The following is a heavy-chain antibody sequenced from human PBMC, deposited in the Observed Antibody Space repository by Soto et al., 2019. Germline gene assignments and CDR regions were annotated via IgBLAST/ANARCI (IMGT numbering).Heavy chain of an antibody. CDR1: GFTFTSSA. V-gene: IGHV1-58*01. CDR3: AADRASAGSYSLDY. J-gene: IGHJ4*02. CDR2: IVVGSGNT. Sequence: GASVKVSCKASGFTFTSSAVQWVRQARGQRLEWIGWIVVGSGNTNYAQKFQERVTITRDMSTSTAYMELSSLRSEDTAVYHCAADRASAGSYSLDYWGQGTLVTVSS. D-gene: IGHD1-26*01.